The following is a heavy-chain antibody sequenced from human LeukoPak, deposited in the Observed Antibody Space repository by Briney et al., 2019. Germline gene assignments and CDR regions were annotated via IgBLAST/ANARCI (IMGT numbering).Heavy chain of an antibody. D-gene: IGHD5-12*01. CDR1: GFPFSRYW. CDR3: ARDEVATNFDY. V-gene: IGHV3-7*01. J-gene: IGHJ4*02. Sequence: GGSLRLSCAASGFPFSRYWLSWVRQAPGKGLEWVANIKQDGSEKYYVDSVKGRFTISRDNAKNSLYLQMNSLRAEDTAVYYCARDEVATNFDYWGQGTLVTVSS. CDR2: IKQDGSEK.